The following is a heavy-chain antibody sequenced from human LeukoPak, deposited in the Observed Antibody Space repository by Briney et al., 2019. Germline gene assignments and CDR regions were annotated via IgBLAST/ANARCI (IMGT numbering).Heavy chain of an antibody. CDR3: ARDWTPDY. J-gene: IGHJ4*02. CDR2: LNLDGSTR. CDR1: GFSFSNYR. V-gene: IGHV3-74*03. Sequence: QSGGSLRLSCAASGFSFSNYRMLWVRQAPGKGLVWVSRLNLDGSTREYADSVKGRFTISRDNAKSTLYLQMNSLRVEDTAVYYCARDWTPDYWGQGTLVTVSS. D-gene: IGHD3/OR15-3a*01.